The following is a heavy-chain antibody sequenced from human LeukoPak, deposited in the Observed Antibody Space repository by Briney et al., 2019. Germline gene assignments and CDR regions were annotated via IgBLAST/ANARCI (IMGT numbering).Heavy chain of an antibody. J-gene: IGHJ4*02. CDR1: GYTFTGYY. CDR2: INPNSGGT. V-gene: IGHV1-2*02. D-gene: IGHD3-22*01. CDR3: ARLYSSGYQNEYFFDY. Sequence: ASVKVSCKASGYTFTGYYMHWVRQAPGQGLEWMGWINPNSGGTNYAQKFQGRVTMTRDTSISTAYMELSRLSSDDTAVYYCARLYSSGYQNEYFFDYWGQGTLVTVSS.